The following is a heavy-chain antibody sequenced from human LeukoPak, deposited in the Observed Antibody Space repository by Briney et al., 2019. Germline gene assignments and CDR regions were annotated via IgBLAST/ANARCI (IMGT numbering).Heavy chain of an antibody. D-gene: IGHD5/OR15-5a*01. Sequence: PGGSLRLSCAASEFTFSNYAMTWVRQAPGKGLEWVSSISGDGVHTYYADPVKGRFTISRANAKNSLYLQMNSLRAEDTAVYYCARGLVFLIDYWGQGTLVTVSS. V-gene: IGHV3-21*01. CDR1: EFTFSNYA. CDR3: ARGLVFLIDY. CDR2: ISGDGVHT. J-gene: IGHJ4*02.